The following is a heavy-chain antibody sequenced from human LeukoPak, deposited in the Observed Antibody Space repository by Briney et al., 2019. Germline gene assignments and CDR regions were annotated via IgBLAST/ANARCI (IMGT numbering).Heavy chain of an antibody. CDR1: AGSISSSWYY. CDR2: IYYSGST. D-gene: IGHD3-22*01. CDR3: ARDGSSGYWDYFDY. V-gene: IGHV4-39*07. J-gene: IGHJ4*02. Sequence: PSETLSLTCTVSAGSISSSWYYWGWIRQPPEKGLEWIGSIYYSGSTEYNPSLKSRVSISLDTSKNQFSLKLKSVTAADTAVYYCARDGSSGYWDYFDYWGQGTLVTVSS.